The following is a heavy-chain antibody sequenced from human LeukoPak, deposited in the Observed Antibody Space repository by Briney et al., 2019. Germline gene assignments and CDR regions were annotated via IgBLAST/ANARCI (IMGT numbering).Heavy chain of an antibody. CDR2: FSATDGSA. V-gene: IGHV3-23*01. D-gene: IGHD6-13*01. J-gene: IGHJ3*01. Sequence: GGSLRLSCAASGFTVSSYGMTWVRQAPGKGLEWVSAFSATDGSAQYAESVRGRFTISRDNSRNSLYLQMNSLRDEDTAVYFCAKARIAAAGTGAFDVWGQGTMVTVSS. CDR3: AKARIAAAGTGAFDV. CDR1: GFTVSSYG.